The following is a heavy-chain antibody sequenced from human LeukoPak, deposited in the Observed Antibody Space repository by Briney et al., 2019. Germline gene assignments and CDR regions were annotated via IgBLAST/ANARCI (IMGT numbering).Heavy chain of an antibody. Sequence: GGSLRLSCTTSGLRFSRYNFNWVRQAPGKGLEWLSYISTTSETIYYGDSVKGRFNISRDNAKNFLYLQMGSPRAEDTAVYFCATYHDTTGYFKEAFEMWGQGTFVTVSS. CDR2: ISTTSETI. D-gene: IGHD3-22*01. CDR1: GLRFSRYN. CDR3: ATYHDTTGYFKEAFEM. V-gene: IGHV3-48*01. J-gene: IGHJ3*02.